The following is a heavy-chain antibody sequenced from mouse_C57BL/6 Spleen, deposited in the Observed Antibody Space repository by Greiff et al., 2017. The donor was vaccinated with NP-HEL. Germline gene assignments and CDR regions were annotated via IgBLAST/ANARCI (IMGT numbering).Heavy chain of an antibody. CDR1: GYTFTSYW. CDR2: IDPSDSYT. Sequence: QVQLQQPGAELVMPGASVKLSCKASGYTFTSYWMHWVKQRPGQGLEWIGEIDPSDSYTNYNQKFKGKSTLTVDKSSSTAYMQLSSLTSEDSAVYYCARSDGNYWYFDVWGTGTTVTVSS. J-gene: IGHJ1*03. V-gene: IGHV1-69*01. D-gene: IGHD2-1*01. CDR3: ARSDGNYWYFDV.